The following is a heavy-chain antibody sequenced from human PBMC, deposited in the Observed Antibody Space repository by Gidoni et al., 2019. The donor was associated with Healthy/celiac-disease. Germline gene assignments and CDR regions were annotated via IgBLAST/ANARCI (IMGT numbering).Heavy chain of an antibody. D-gene: IGHD1-26*01. J-gene: IGHJ4*02. Sequence: QVQLVESGGGVVQPGRSLRLSCAASGFTFSSYGMHWVRQAPGKGLEWVAVISYDGSNKYYADSVKGRFTISRDNSKNTLYLQMNSLRAEDTAVYYCAKGPGALYYFDYWGQGTLVTVSS. CDR2: ISYDGSNK. CDR1: GFTFSSYG. CDR3: AKGPGALYYFDY. V-gene: IGHV3-30*18.